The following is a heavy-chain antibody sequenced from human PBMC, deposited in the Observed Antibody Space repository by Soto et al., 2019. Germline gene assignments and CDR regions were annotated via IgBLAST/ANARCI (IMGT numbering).Heavy chain of an antibody. CDR2: IWFDGSKK. J-gene: IGHJ6*02. V-gene: IGHV3-33*01. CDR3: ARDRLVPYGYGMDV. CDR1: GFTFRSYG. D-gene: IGHD2-2*01. Sequence: QMQLVESGGGVVQPGRSLRLYCAASGFTFRSYGIHWVCQAPGRGLEWVALIWFDGSKKYYVDSVKGRFAVSRDNSKNTLYLQMNSLRVEDTAVYYCARDRLVPYGYGMDVWGQGTTVTVSS.